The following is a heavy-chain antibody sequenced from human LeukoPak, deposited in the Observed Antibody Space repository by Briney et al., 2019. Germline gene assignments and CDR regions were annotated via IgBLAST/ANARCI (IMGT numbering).Heavy chain of an antibody. CDR2: INAGNGNT. CDR3: ARDYKGYSYGPGGGDFDY. D-gene: IGHD5-18*01. J-gene: IGHJ4*02. Sequence: ASVKVSCKASGYTFTSYAMHWVRQAPGQRLEWMGWINAGNGNTKYSQEFQGRVTITRDTSASTAYMELSRLRSDDTAVYYCARDYKGYSYGPGGGDFDYWGQGTLVTVSS. V-gene: IGHV1-3*01. CDR1: GYTFTSYA.